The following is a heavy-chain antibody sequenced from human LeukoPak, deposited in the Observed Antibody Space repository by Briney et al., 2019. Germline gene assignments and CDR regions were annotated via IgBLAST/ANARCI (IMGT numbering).Heavy chain of an antibody. CDR2: INHSGST. CDR3: ARVSTWLRLPDY. CDR1: GGSFSGYY. V-gene: IGHV4-34*01. D-gene: IGHD5-12*01. J-gene: IGHJ4*02. Sequence: SETLSLTCAVYGGSFSGYYWSWIRQPPGKGLEWIREINHSGSTNYNPSLKSRVTISVDTSKNQFSLKLSSVTAADTAVYYCARVSTWLRLPDYWGQGTLVTVSS.